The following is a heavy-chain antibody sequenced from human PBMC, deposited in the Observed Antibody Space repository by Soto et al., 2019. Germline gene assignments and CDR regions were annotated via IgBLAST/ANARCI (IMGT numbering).Heavy chain of an antibody. J-gene: IGHJ4*02. V-gene: IGHV3-21*06. Sequence: EVQLVESGGGLVKPGGSLRLSCAASGFTFTRYSMNWVRQAPGKGLEWVSSISSTTNYIYYGDSMKGRFTIPRDNAKNSRYVEMNSLRAEDTAVYYCARESEDLTSNFDYWGQGTLVTVSS. CDR2: ISSTTNYI. CDR3: ARESEDLTSNFDY. CDR1: GFTFTRYS.